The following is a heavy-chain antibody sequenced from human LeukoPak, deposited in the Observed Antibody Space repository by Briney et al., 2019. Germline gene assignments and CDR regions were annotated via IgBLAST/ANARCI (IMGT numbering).Heavy chain of an antibody. V-gene: IGHV3-21*01. CDR1: GFTFSSYS. Sequence: PGGSLRLSCAPSGFTFSSYSMNWVRQAPGKGLEWVSSISSSSSYIYYADSVKGRFTISRDNAKNSLYLQMNSLRAKDTAVYYCARDPLITYYYDSSGNRADWFDPWGQGTLVTVSS. J-gene: IGHJ5*02. CDR3: ARDPLITYYYDSSGNRADWFDP. D-gene: IGHD3-22*01. CDR2: ISSSSSYI.